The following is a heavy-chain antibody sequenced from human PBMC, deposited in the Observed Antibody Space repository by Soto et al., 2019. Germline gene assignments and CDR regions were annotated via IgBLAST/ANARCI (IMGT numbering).Heavy chain of an antibody. CDR3: ARVYGDYFDY. CDR2: ISYDGSNK. Sequence: QVQLVESGGGVVQPGRSLRLSCAASGFTFSSYAMHWVRQAPGKGLEWVAVISYDGSNKYYADSVKGRFTISRDNSKNTLYLQMNSLRAEDTAVYYCARVYGDYFDYWGQGTLVTVSS. J-gene: IGHJ4*02. CDR1: GFTFSSYA. D-gene: IGHD4-17*01. V-gene: IGHV3-30-3*01.